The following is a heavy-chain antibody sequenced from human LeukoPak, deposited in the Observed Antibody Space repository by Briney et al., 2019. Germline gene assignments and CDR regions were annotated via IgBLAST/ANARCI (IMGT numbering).Heavy chain of an antibody. Sequence: GGSLRLSCVASGFTFSSYAMSWVRQAPGKGLEWVSAISGSGGSTYYADSVKGRFTISRDNSKNTLYLQMNSLRAEDTAVYYCAKDSREQWLAFDAFDIWGQGTMVTVSS. V-gene: IGHV3-23*01. CDR2: ISGSGGST. J-gene: IGHJ3*02. D-gene: IGHD6-19*01. CDR1: GFTFSSYA. CDR3: AKDSREQWLAFDAFDI.